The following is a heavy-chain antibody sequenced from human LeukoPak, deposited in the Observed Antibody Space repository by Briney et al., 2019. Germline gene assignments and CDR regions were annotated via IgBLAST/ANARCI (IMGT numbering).Heavy chain of an antibody. CDR2: IYYSGST. V-gene: IGHV4-59*08. CDR1: GGSVSSYY. Sequence: PSETLSLTCTVSGGSVSSYYWSWIRQPPGKGLEWIGYIYYSGSTNYNPSLKSRVTISVDTSKNQFSLKLRSVTAADTAVYYCARPSYSSSSLGYWGQGTLVTVSS. CDR3: ARPSYSSSSLGY. D-gene: IGHD6-6*01. J-gene: IGHJ4*02.